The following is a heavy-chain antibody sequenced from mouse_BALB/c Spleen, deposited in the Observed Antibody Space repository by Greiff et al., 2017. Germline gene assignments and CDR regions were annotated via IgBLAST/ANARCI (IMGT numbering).Heavy chain of an antibody. D-gene: IGHD4-1*01. CDR3: ARGVGRRGYYFDY. V-gene: IGHV1-7*01. CDR2: INPSTGYT. J-gene: IGHJ2*01. CDR1: GYTFTSYW. Sequence: QVQLQQSGAELAKPGASVKMSCKASGYTFTSYWMHWVKQRPGQGLEWIGYINPSTGYTEYNQKFKDKATLTADKSSSTAYMQLSSLTSEDSAVYYCARGVGRRGYYFDYWGQGTTLTVSS.